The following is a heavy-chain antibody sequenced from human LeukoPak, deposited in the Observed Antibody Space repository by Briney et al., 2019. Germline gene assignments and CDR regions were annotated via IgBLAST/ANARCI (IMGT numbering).Heavy chain of an antibody. D-gene: IGHD2-15*01. CDR2: FDPEDGET. V-gene: IGHV1-24*01. Sequence: ASVKVSCKASGYTFTELSMHWVRQAPGKGLEWMGGFDPEDGETIYAQKFQGRVTMTEDTSTDTAYMELSSLRSEDTAVYYCATGLPDDVVVVAAARWFDPWGQGTLVSVSS. CDR3: ATGLPDDVVVVAAARWFDP. J-gene: IGHJ5*02. CDR1: GYTFTELS.